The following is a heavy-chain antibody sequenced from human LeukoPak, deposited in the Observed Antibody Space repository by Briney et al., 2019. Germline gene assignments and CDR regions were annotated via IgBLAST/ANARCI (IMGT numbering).Heavy chain of an antibody. Sequence: GGSLRLSCAASGFTFTRHSMNWVRQAPGKGLEWVSFIGIWGSTIYYADSVKGRFTISRDNAKNSVFLQMNSLRAEDTAVYYCARDRGNSLVGSDFDSWGQGPLVTVSS. D-gene: IGHD1-26*01. CDR3: ARDRGNSLVGSDFDS. J-gene: IGHJ4*02. V-gene: IGHV3-48*01. CDR1: GFTFTRHS. CDR2: IGIWGSTI.